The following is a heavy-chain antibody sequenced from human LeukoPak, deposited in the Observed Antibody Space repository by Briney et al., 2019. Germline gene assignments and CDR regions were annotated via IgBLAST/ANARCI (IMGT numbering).Heavy chain of an antibody. CDR1: GFTVSSNY. CDR3: ASPYYYASVSFDV. Sequence: GGYLRLSCAASGFTVSSNYISWVRQAPGKGLEWVSVIYSGGGTNYADSVQGRFTISRENSKNTLYLQMNSLRAEDTAVYYCASPYYYASVSFDVWGQGTLVTVSS. D-gene: IGHD3-10*01. V-gene: IGHV3-53*01. J-gene: IGHJ4*02. CDR2: IYSGGGT.